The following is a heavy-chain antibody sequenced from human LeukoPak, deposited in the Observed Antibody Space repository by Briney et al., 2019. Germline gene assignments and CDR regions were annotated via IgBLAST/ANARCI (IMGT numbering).Heavy chain of an antibody. D-gene: IGHD4-17*01. CDR1: EFTFSSYT. J-gene: IGHJ4*02. Sequence: PGGSLRLSCAASEFTFSSYTMNWVRQAPGKVLEWVSSISSSSSYIYYADSMKGRFTISRDNAKNSLYLQMNSLRAEDTAVYYCARAGYGDHGFYYWGRGTLVTVSS. CDR3: ARAGYGDHGFYY. V-gene: IGHV3-21*01. CDR2: ISSSSSYI.